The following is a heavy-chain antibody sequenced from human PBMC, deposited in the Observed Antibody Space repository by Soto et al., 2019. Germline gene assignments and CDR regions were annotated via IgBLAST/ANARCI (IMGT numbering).Heavy chain of an antibody. J-gene: IGHJ4*02. CDR1: GGSFSGYY. V-gene: IGHV4-34*01. CDR3: AREDVEMAKIYAY. D-gene: IGHD3-16*01. Sequence: SETLSLTCAVYGGSFSGYYWSWIRQPPGKGLEWIGEINHSGSTNYNPSLKSRVTISVDTSKNQFSLKLSSVTAADTAVYYCAREDVEMAKIYAYWGQGTLVTVSS. CDR2: INHSGST.